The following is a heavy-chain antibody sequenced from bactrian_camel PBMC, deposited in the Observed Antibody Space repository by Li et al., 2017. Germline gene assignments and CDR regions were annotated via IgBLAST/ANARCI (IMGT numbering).Heavy chain of an antibody. CDR2: THSPGSE. J-gene: IGHJ4*01. CDR1: EDISTFFV. V-gene: IGHV3S53*01. Sequence: QLVESGGGPVQAGGSLKLSCVASEDISTFFVGWFRQVPGEGREAIAITHSPGSETYADSVTGRATISEDHAKNTVDLHMVSLKPEDTAMYYFAADFRRRRAPRLTVVHDLAYKGRGTQVTVS. D-gene: IGHD1*01.